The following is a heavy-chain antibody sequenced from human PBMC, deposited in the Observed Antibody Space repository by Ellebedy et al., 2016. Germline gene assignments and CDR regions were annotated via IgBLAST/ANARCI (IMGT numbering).Heavy chain of an antibody. CDR2: ISGSGDST. Sequence: GESLKISCAASGLTFSYSAMNWVRQAPGKGLEWVSAISGSGDSTYYADSVKGRFTISRDNSKNTLFLQMNSLRAEDTALYYCARGVGSGWFDPWGQGTLVTVSS. D-gene: IGHD2-15*01. J-gene: IGHJ5*02. CDR3: ARGVGSGWFDP. V-gene: IGHV3-23*01. CDR1: GLTFSYSA.